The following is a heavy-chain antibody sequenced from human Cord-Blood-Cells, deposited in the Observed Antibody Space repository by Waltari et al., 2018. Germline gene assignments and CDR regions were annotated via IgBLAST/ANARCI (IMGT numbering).Heavy chain of an antibody. J-gene: IGHJ3*02. CDR2: INAGNGNT. D-gene: IGHD5-12*01. CDR3: ARGPSRRKDGYNYAFDI. Sequence: QVQLVQSGAEVKKPGASVKVSCKASGYTFTSNAMHWVRQAPGQRLEWMGWINAGNGNTKYSQKFQGRVTITRDTSASTAYMELSSLRSEDTAVYYCARGPSRRKDGYNYAFDIWGQGTMVTVSS. CDR1: GYTFTSNA. V-gene: IGHV1-3*01.